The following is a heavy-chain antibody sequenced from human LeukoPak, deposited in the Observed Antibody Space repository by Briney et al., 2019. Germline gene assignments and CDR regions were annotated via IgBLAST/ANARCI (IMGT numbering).Heavy chain of an antibody. Sequence: SSETLSLTCTVSGGSISSGGYYWSWIRQHPGKGLEWIGYIYYSGSTNYNPSLKSRVTISVDTSKNQFSLKLSSVTAADTAVYYCARFGGLRGDAFDIWGQGTMVTVSS. CDR3: ARFGGLRGDAFDI. D-gene: IGHD3-16*01. CDR2: IYYSGST. CDR1: GGSISSGGYY. J-gene: IGHJ3*02. V-gene: IGHV4-61*08.